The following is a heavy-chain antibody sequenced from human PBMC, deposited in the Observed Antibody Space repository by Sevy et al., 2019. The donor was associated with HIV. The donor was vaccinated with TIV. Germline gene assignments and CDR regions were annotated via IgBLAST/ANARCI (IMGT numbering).Heavy chain of an antibody. J-gene: IGHJ4*02. CDR1: DDSINSYY. D-gene: IGHD2-2*01. V-gene: IGHV4-59*08. CDR3: ARGGVVIGTAATPVLDF. CDR2: IYNNIGST. Sequence: SETLSLTCSVSDDSINSYYWSWIRQPPGKGLEWIGYIYNNIGSTSYNPSLTSRVTISVDTSKNQFSLKLTSVTAADTAGYYWARGGVVIGTAATPVLDFWGLGSLVTVSS.